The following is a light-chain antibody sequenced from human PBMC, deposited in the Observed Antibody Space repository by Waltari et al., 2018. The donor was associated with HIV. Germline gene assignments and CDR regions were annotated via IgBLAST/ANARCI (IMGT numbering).Light chain of an antibody. CDR1: KLGGTY. V-gene: IGLV3-1*01. J-gene: IGLJ2*01. CDR3: QAWDSSSAVV. CDR2: QNY. Sequence: SYELTQPPSVSVSPGQTASITCSGDKLGGTYASWYQQKPGQSPVLVIYQNYKRPSGIPERLSGSNSGDTATLTISGTQAVDEADYYCQAWDSSSAVVFGGGTKLTVL.